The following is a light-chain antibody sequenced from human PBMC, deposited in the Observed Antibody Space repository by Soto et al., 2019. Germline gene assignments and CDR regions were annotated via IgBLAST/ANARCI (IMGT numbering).Light chain of an antibody. Sequence: QSALTQPASVSGSPGQSITISCTGTSSDVGGYNYVSWYQQHPGKAPKLMIYDVSNRPSGVSNRFSGSKSGNTASLTISGLQAEDEADYYWSSYSSSSLGVFGGGTKVTVL. CDR2: DVS. J-gene: IGLJ2*01. V-gene: IGLV2-14*01. CDR3: SSYSSSSLGV. CDR1: SSDVGGYNY.